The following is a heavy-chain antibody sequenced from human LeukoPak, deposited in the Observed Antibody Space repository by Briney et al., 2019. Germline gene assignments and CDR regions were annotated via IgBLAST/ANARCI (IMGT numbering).Heavy chain of an antibody. CDR1: GFTFSGYS. J-gene: IGHJ4*02. Sequence: GGSLRLSCAASGFTFSGYSMNWVRQAPGKGLEWVSALSSSSTYIYYVDSVKGRFTISRDNAKNSLYLQMNSLRVEDTAVYYCARDAGNSGYDLFDFWGQGTLVTVSS. CDR2: LSSSSTYI. CDR3: ARDAGNSGYDLFDF. V-gene: IGHV3-21*06. D-gene: IGHD5-12*01.